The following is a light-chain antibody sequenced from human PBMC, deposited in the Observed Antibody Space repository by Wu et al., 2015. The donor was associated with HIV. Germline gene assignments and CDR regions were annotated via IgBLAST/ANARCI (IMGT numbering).Light chain of an antibody. CDR3: QQYGTSPRS. CDR2: VPIP. V-gene: IGKV3-20*01. Sequence: QKPRSRLPRLLTLLVPIPTGRTGIPDRFSGSESGTDFTLTISRLEPEDFAVYYCQQYGTSPRSFGQGTKLELK. J-gene: IGKJ2*03.